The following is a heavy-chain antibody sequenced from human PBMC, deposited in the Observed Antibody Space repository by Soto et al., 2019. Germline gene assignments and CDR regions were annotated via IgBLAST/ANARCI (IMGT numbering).Heavy chain of an antibody. V-gene: IGHV3-21*01. CDR3: VRDGCREGVPASMSGWFDT. D-gene: IGHD2-2*01. CDR2: VSGTSSQT. Sequence: EVQLVESGGGLVKVGGSLRLSCGASGFNFNIFGMNWVRQAPGKGLEWVASVSGTSSQTYYADSVKGRFTISRDNAKNSLELRMNSLRVEDTAVYFCVRDGCREGVPASMSGWFDTWGQGTLVTVSS. CDR1: GFNFNIFG. J-gene: IGHJ5*02.